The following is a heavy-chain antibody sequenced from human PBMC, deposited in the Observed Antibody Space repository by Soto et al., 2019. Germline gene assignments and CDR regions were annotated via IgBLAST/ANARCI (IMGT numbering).Heavy chain of an antibody. D-gene: IGHD3-16*02. CDR2: ISSSSSYI. J-gene: IGHJ4*02. V-gene: IGHV3-21*01. CDR3: ARDSSHYVWGSYRHNYYFDD. CDR1: GFTFSSYS. Sequence: GGSLRLSCAASGFTFSSYSMNWVRQAPGKGLEWVSSISSSSSYIYYADSVKGRFTISRDNAKNSLDLQMNSLRAEDTAVYYCARDSSHYVWGSYRHNYYFDDWGQGTLVTVSS.